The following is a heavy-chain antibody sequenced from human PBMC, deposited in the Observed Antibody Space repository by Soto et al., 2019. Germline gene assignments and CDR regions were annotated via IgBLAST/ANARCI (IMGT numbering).Heavy chain of an antibody. Sequence: QVQLQESGPGLVKPSQTLSLTCTVSGGSISSGAYYWSWIRQPPGKGLEWIGYSFYSGSTYYNPSLMRIVTISPDTSKNQFSLKLSSVTAAVTAVYYCAHYSGRRAFDIWGQGTMVTVSS. D-gene: IGHD5-18*01. CDR3: AHYSGRRAFDI. CDR2: SFYSGST. CDR1: GGSISSGAYY. J-gene: IGHJ3*02. V-gene: IGHV4-30-4*01.